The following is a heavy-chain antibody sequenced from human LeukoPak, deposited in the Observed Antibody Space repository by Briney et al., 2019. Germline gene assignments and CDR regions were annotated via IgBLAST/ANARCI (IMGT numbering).Heavy chain of an antibody. J-gene: IGHJ5*02. Sequence: ASVKVSCKASGYTFTSYDINWVRQATGQGLEWMGWINPNSGGTNYAQKFQGRVTMTRDTSISTAYMELSRLRSDDTAVYYCARTDSGSSWFDPWGQGTLVTVSS. CDR1: GYTFTSYD. CDR2: INPNSGGT. CDR3: ARTDSGSSWFDP. D-gene: IGHD1-26*01. V-gene: IGHV1-2*02.